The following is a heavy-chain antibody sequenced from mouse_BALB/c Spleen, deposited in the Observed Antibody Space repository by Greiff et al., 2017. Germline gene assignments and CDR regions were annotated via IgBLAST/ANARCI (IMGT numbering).Heavy chain of an antibody. J-gene: IGHJ4*01. V-gene: IGHV5-15*02. Sequence: EVKLVESGGGLVQPGGSRKLSCAASGFTFSDYGMAWVRQAPGKGPEWVAFISNLAYSIYYADTVTGRFTISRENAKNTLYLEMSSLRSEDTAMYYCAREETTATRGAMDYWGQGTSVTVSS. D-gene: IGHD1-2*01. CDR3: AREETTATRGAMDY. CDR2: ISNLAYSI. CDR1: GFTFSDYG.